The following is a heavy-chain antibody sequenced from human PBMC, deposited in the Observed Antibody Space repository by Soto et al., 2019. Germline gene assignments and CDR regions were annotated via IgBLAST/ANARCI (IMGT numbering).Heavy chain of an antibody. CDR2: INQSGST. CDR3: ARGQHIVVPRDLYWFDP. CDR1: GGPFRGYY. J-gene: IGHJ5*02. D-gene: IGHD2-21*01. Sequence: ETLSLTCAVYGGPFRGYYWRGIRRPPGKGLEWIGEINQSGSTKYNPSLKSRVTISVDTSKNQFSLKLSSVTAADTAVYYCARGQHIVVPRDLYWFDPWGQGTLVTVSS. V-gene: IGHV4-34*01.